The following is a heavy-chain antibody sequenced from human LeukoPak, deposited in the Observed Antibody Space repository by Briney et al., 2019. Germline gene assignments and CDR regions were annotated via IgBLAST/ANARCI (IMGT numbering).Heavy chain of an antibody. D-gene: IGHD3-22*01. CDR1: GFSFSSYW. V-gene: IGHV3-7*01. J-gene: IGHJ5*01. CDR2: IKEDESEK. CDR3: ARAGSHDSSRYYPDS. Sequence: GGSLRLSCAASGFSFSSYWMSWVRQAPGKGLEWVANIKEDESEKNYVDSVKGRISISRDNAKNSLYLQMNSLRAEDTAVYYCARAGSHDSSRYYPDSWGQGTLVTVSS.